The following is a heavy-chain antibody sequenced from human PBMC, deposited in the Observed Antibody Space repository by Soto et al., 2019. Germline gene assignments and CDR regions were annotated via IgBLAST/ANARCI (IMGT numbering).Heavy chain of an antibody. CDR1: GFTFSSYA. V-gene: IGHV3-23*01. J-gene: IGHJ4*02. D-gene: IGHD3-22*01. CDR2: ISGSGVST. Sequence: AGGSLRLSCAASGFTFSSYAMSWVRQAPGKGLEWVSAISGSGVSTYYADSVKGRFTISRDNSKNTLYLQMNSLRAEDTAVYYCAKSPGMYYYDSSGYYHYDYWGQGTLVHRLL. CDR3: AKSPGMYYYDSSGYYHYDY.